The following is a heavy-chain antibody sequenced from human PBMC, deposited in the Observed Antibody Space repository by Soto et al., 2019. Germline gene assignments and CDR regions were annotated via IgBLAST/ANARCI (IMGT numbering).Heavy chain of an antibody. D-gene: IGHD2-15*01. J-gene: IGHJ4*02. CDR1: GGSIISGGYS. CDR2: IYSGNT. V-gene: IGHV4-30-2*01. Sequence: PSETLSLPCAVSGGSIISGGYSWSWIRQPPGKGLEWIGYIYSGNTHYNPSLESRVTIAMDRSKNQVSLSLKSVTDADTAVYYCAREDSGAFFDLLGKGTLVTVSS. CDR3: AREDSGAFFDL.